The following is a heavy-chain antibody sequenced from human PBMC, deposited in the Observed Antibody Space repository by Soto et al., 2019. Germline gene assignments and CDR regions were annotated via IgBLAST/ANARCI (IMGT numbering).Heavy chain of an antibody. J-gene: IGHJ5*01. CDR3: ARVVGYDFWSGYHNWFDT. V-gene: IGHV1-46*01. D-gene: IGHD3-3*01. CDR2: INPSGGST. CDR1: GYTFTSYY. Sequence: GSSVKVSCKASGYTFTSYYMHWVRQAPGQGLEWMGIINPSGGSTSYAQKFQGRVTMTRDTSTSTVYMELSSLRSEDTAVYYCARVVGYDFWSGYHNWFDTWGHGTMVTVSS.